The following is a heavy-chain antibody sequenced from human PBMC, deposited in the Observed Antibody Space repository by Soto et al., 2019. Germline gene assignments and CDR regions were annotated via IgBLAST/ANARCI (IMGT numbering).Heavy chain of an antibody. CDR2: ISSSGSTI. V-gene: IGHV3-11*01. CDR3: ARAHHPQLTVTTPPDY. J-gene: IGHJ4*02. D-gene: IGHD4-17*01. CDR1: GFTFSDYY. Sequence: GGSLRLSCAASGFTFSDYYMSWIRQAPGKGLEWVSYISSSGSTIYYADSVKGRFTISRDNAKNSLYLQMNSLRAEDTAVYYCARAHHPQLTVTTPPDYWGQGTLVTVSS.